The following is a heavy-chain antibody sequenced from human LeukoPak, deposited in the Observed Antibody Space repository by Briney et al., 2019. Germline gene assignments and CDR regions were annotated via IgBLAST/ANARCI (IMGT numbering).Heavy chain of an antibody. J-gene: IGHJ3*02. V-gene: IGHV4-59*01. D-gene: IGHD3-16*01. Sequence: KPSETLSLTCPVAGGSISSYYGSWIRQPPGKGVEWSGYIYYSGSTNYNPSLKSRVTISVDTSKNQFSLKLSPVTAADTAVYYCARVWDHDAFDIWGQGTMVTVSS. CDR1: GGSISSYY. CDR3: ARVWDHDAFDI. CDR2: IYYSGST.